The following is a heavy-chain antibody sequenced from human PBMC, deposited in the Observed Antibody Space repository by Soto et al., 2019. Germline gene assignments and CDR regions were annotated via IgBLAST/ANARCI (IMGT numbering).Heavy chain of an antibody. CDR3: ARDLNTKQWLGYYFDY. CDR1: GYTFTSYG. CDR2: ISAYNGNT. J-gene: IGHJ4*02. D-gene: IGHD6-19*01. Sequence: ASVKVSCKASGYTFTSYGISWVRQAPGQGLEWMGWISAYNGNTNYAQKLQGRVTMTTDTSTSTAYMELRSLRSDDTAVYYCARDLNTKQWLGYYFDYWGQGTLVTVSS. V-gene: IGHV1-18*01.